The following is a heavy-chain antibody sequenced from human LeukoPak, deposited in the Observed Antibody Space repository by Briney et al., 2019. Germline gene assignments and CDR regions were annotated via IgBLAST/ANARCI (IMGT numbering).Heavy chain of an antibody. CDR3: ARKKGYSSFYDYYYMDV. Sequence: ASVKVSCKASGGTFGSYAISWVRQAPGQGLEWMGGIIPISGTANYAQKFQGRVTITTDESTSTAYMQLSSLRSEDTAVYYCARKKGYSSFYDYYYMDVWGKGTTVTVSS. J-gene: IGHJ6*03. D-gene: IGHD6-6*01. V-gene: IGHV1-69*05. CDR1: GGTFGSYA. CDR2: IIPISGTA.